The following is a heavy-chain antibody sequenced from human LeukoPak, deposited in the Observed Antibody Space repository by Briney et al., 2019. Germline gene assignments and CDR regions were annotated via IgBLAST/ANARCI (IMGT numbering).Heavy chain of an antibody. V-gene: IGHV4-59*01. Sequence: SETLSLTCTVSGGSISNYYWSWIRQSPGKGLEWIGYIYYSGTTNSNPSLKSRVTISVDTSKNQFSLKLSSVTAADTAVYYCARGTYSSSWYLSDPWGQGTLVTVSS. CDR3: ARGTYSSSWYLSDP. CDR2: IYYSGTT. CDR1: GGSISNYY. D-gene: IGHD6-13*01. J-gene: IGHJ5*02.